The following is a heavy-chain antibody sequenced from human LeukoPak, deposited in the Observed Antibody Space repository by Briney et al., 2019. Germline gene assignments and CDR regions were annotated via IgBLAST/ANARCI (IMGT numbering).Heavy chain of an antibody. D-gene: IGHD3-9*01. CDR1: GGTFSSYA. CDR2: ILGSGGST. J-gene: IGHJ4*02. Sequence: ASVKVSCKASGGTFSSYAISWVRQAPGKGLEWVSAILGSGGSTYYADSVKGRFTVSRDNSKSTLYLQMNSLRAEDTALYYCAKWGDYDVLTGYYVPDYWGQGTLVTVSS. V-gene: IGHV3-23*01. CDR3: AKWGDYDVLTGYYVPDY.